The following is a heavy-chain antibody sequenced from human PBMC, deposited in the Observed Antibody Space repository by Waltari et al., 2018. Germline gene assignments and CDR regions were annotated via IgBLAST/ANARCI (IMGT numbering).Heavy chain of an antibody. CDR3: ARGGYYDSSGYPPHFQH. J-gene: IGHJ1*01. D-gene: IGHD3-22*01. CDR2: MNPNSGNT. Sequence: QVQLLQSGAEVKTPGASVKVSCKASGYTVPSSAINWVRQATGQGLEWMGWMNPNSGNTGYAQKFQGRVTMTRNTSISTAYMELSSLRSEDTAVYYCARGGYYDSSGYPPHFQHWGQGTLVTVSS. V-gene: IGHV1-8*02. CDR1: GYTVPSSA.